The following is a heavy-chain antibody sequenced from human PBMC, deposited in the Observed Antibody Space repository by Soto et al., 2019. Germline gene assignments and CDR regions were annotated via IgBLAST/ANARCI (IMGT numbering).Heavy chain of an antibody. CDR3: ARAVYCSGGSCSARGMDV. V-gene: IGHV4-4*02. CDR2: IYHSGST. J-gene: IGHJ6*02. D-gene: IGHD2-15*01. Sequence: QVQLQESGPGLVKPSGTLSLTCAVSGGSISSSNWWSWVRQPPGKGLEWIGEIYHSGSTNYNPSLKIRVTITVDKSKNQFSLKLSSVTAADTAVCYCARAVYCSGGSCSARGMDVWGQGTTVTVSS. CDR1: GGSISSSNW.